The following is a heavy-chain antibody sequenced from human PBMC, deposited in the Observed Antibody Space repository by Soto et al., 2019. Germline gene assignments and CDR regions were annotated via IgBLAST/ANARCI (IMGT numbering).Heavy chain of an antibody. CDR2: IYYSGST. CDR1: GGSISSGGYY. J-gene: IGHJ6*02. D-gene: IGHD3-3*01. V-gene: IGHV4-31*03. Sequence: SETLSLTCTVSGGSISSGGYYWSWIRQHPGKGLEWIGYIYYSGSTYYNPSLKSRVTISVDTSKNQFSLKLSSVTAADTAVYYCAGYDDFWSGHYYYGMDVWGQGTTVTV. CDR3: AGYDDFWSGHYYYGMDV.